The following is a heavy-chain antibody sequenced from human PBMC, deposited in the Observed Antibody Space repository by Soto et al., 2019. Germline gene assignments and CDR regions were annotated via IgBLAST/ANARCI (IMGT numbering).Heavy chain of an antibody. CDR2: IYPGDSDT. CDR3: ARHPNGDYGVMDV. CDR1: GYSFTSYW. D-gene: IGHD4-17*01. V-gene: IGHV5-51*01. Sequence: PGESLKISCKGSGYSFTSYWIGWVRQMPGKGLEWMGIIYPGDSDTRYSPPFQGQVTISADRSISTAYLQWSSLKASDTAMYYCARHPNGDYGVMDVWGRGTTVTVSS. J-gene: IGHJ6*02.